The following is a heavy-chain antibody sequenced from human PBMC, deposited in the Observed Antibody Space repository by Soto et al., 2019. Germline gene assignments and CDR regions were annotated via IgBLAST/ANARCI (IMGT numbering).Heavy chain of an antibody. V-gene: IGHV1-69*13. D-gene: IGHD3-22*01. CDR2: IIPIFGTA. CDR1: GGTFSSYA. J-gene: IGHJ4*02. CDR3: ARSPDSSGYYEYYFDY. Sequence: ASVKVSCKASGGTFSSYAISWVRQAPGQGLEWMGGIIPIFGTANYAQKFQGRVTITADESTSTAYMELSSLRSEDTAVYYCARSPDSSGYYEYYFDYWGQGTMVTVSS.